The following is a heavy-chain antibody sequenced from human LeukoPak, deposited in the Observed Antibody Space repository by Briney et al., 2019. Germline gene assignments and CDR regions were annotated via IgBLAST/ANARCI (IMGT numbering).Heavy chain of an antibody. CDR3: ARHSDISATGRHFDY. CDR2: IYPGDSDT. Sequence: GESLKISCKGSGYSFPTYWIGWVRQMPGKGLEWMGIIYPGDSDTRYSPSFQGQVTISADKSVSTAYLQWSSLRASDTARYYCARHSDISATGRHFDYWGQGTLVTVSS. V-gene: IGHV5-51*01. CDR1: GYSFPTYW. J-gene: IGHJ4*02. D-gene: IGHD6-13*01.